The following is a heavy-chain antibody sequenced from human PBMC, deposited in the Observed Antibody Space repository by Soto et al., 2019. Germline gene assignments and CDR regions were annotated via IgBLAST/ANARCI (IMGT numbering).Heavy chain of an antibody. CDR1: GFTFSSYA. D-gene: IGHD5-18*01. Sequence: PGGSLRLSCSASGFTFSSYAMHWVRQAPGKGLEYVSAISSNGGSTYYADSVKGRFTISRGNSKNTLYLQMSSLRAEDTAVYYCVNVEGGYGYRYYYYGMDVWGQGTTVTVSS. CDR2: ISSNGGST. CDR3: VNVEGGYGYRYYYYGMDV. V-gene: IGHV3-64D*08. J-gene: IGHJ6*02.